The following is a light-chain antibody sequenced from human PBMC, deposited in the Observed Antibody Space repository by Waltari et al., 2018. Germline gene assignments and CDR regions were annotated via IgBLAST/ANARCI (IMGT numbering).Light chain of an antibody. CDR2: GAS. V-gene: IGKV3-15*01. CDR3: QQYKSWPL. J-gene: IGKJ4*01. Sequence: EIVVTQSPATLSVSPGERVTLSGRASQSVSSSLAWYQQKPGQAPRLLIFGASTRATGIPARFSGGGSGTEFTLTISSLQSEDFALYYCQQYKSWPLFGGGTKVEIK. CDR1: QSVSSS.